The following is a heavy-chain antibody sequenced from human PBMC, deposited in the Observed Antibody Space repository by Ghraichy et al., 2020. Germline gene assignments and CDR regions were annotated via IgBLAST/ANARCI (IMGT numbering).Heavy chain of an antibody. D-gene: IGHD2-8*01. Sequence: SETLSLTCTVSGGSISSYYWSWIRQPPGKGLEWIGYIYYSGSTNYNPSLKSRVTISVDTSKNQFSLKLSSVTAADTAVYYCARDLGYCTNGVCYGGGDDAFDIWGQGTMVTVSS. CDR1: GGSISSYY. CDR3: ARDLGYCTNGVCYGGGDDAFDI. CDR2: IYYSGST. V-gene: IGHV4-59*01. J-gene: IGHJ3*02.